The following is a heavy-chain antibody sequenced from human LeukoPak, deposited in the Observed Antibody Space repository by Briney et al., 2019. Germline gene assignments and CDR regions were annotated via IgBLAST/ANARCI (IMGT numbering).Heavy chain of an antibody. CDR2: IYSSGST. J-gene: IGHJ5*02. D-gene: IGHD6-19*01. CDR3: ARLTYSSGWYWFDT. Sequence: SETLSLTCNVSGGSISSYYWSWIRQPPGKGLEWIGYIYSSGSTNYNPSLKSRVTISVDTSKSQFTLNVTSVTAADTAMYYCARLTYSSGWYWFDTWGQGTLVTVSS. V-gene: IGHV4-59*08. CDR1: GGSISSYY.